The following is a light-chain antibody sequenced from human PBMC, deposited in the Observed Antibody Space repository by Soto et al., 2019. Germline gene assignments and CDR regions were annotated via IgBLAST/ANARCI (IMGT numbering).Light chain of an antibody. CDR2: GVT. Sequence: QSVLTQPASVSGSPGQSITITCTGTSSGIGGYDYVSWYQHHPGKAPKVIIYGVTNRPSGVSHRFSGSKSANTASLTISGLQAEDEADYYCTSYTSSNTYVFGSGTKVTVL. V-gene: IGLV2-14*01. CDR1: SSGIGGYDY. J-gene: IGLJ1*01. CDR3: TSYTSSNTYV.